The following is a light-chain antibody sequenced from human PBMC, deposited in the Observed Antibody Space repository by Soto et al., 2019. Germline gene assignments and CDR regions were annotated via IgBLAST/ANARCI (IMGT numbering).Light chain of an antibody. V-gene: IGKV1-8*01. CDR3: QQYYSYPCT. J-gene: IGKJ3*01. CDR1: QGISSY. Sequence: AIRMTQSPSSLSASTGDRVTITCRASQGISSYLAWYQQKPGKAPKLLIYAASTLQRGVPSRFSGSGAGTDFTLTISCLQSEDLATYYCQQYYSYPCTFGPGTKVDI. CDR2: AAS.